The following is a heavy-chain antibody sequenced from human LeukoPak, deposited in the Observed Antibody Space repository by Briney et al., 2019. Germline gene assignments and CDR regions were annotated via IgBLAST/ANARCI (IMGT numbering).Heavy chain of an antibody. Sequence: GGSLKLSCAASGFTFSGSVMHWVRQASGKGLEWVGRIASKPNSYATVYAASVKGRFTISSDDSKNTAYLQMNSLKIEDTAVYYCTGGSGWYSPDYWGQGTLVTVSS. CDR1: GFTFSGSV. CDR2: IASKPNSYAT. J-gene: IGHJ4*02. V-gene: IGHV3-73*01. CDR3: TGGSGWYSPDY. D-gene: IGHD6-19*01.